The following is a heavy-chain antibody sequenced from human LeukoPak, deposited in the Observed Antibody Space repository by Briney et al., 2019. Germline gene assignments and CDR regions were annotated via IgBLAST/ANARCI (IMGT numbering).Heavy chain of an antibody. CDR1: GGSISSSSYY. J-gene: IGHJ4*02. CDR2: IYYSGST. D-gene: IGHD1-20*01. Sequence: SETLSLTCTVSGGSISSSSYYWGWIRQPPGKGLEWIGSIYYSGSTYYNPSLKSRLTISVDTSKNLFSLKLSSVTAADTAVYYCASPIDNWVNFDYWGQGILVTVSS. V-gene: IGHV4-39*01. CDR3: ASPIDNWVNFDY.